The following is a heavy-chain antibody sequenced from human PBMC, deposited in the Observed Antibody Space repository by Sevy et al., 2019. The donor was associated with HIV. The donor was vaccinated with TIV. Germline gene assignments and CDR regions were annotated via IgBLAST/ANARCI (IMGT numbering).Heavy chain of an antibody. J-gene: IGHJ4*02. CDR1: GDSINTYY. CDR2: VSHSGNT. Sequence: SETLSLTCTVSGDSINTYYWSWIRQPPGKGLEWIGYVSHSGNTNYNPSLKSRVSMSVDASTNQFSLKVKSVTAVDTAVYYCARLRWDLVVVPGATPGCYFDSWGQGTLVTVSS. V-gene: IGHV4-59*08. D-gene: IGHD2-2*02. CDR3: ARLRWDLVVVPGATPGCYFDS.